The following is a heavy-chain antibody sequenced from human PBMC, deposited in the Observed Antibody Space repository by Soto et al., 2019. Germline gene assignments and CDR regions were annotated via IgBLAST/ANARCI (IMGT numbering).Heavy chain of an antibody. V-gene: IGHV3-21*01. J-gene: IGHJ6*02. D-gene: IGHD3-3*01. CDR3: AREDSWDFWSGYPHYYYYGMDV. CDR1: GFTFSSYS. Sequence: PGGSLRLSCAASGFTFSSYSMNWVRQAPGRGLEWVAAISGTSDYICYADSVKGRFTISRDNAKTSLYIQMNSLRAEDTAVYYCAREDSWDFWSGYPHYYYYGMDVWGQGTTVTVSS. CDR2: ISGTSDYI.